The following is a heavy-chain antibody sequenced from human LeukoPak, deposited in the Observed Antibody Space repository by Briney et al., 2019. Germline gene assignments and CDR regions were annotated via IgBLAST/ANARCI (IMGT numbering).Heavy chain of an antibody. CDR2: INHSGII. J-gene: IGHJ6*03. CDR3: ARGPRGDLNYYYYYMDV. D-gene: IGHD4-17*01. V-gene: IGHV4-34*01. CDR1: VGSFSGYY. Sequence: SETLSLTCAVYVGSFSGYYWSWIPRPPGNGLEGFGEINHSGIINYNPSLKGRVTISVDTSKNQSSLKLSSVTAADTAVYYCARGPRGDLNYYYYYMDVWGKGTTVTVSS.